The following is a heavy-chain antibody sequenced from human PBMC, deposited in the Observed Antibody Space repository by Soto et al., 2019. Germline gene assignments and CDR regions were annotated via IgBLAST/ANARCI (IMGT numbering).Heavy chain of an antibody. CDR2: ISGSGGST. V-gene: IGHV3-23*01. CDR3: AKDSLGIYDYIWCSYRYPPYAY. J-gene: IGHJ4*02. Sequence: GGALRLSCAASGFTFSSYAMSWVRQAPGKGLEWVSAISGSGGSTYYADSVKGRFTISRDNSKNTLYLQMNSLRAEDTAVYYCAKDSLGIYDYIWCSYRYPPYAYWGQGTLVTVSA. D-gene: IGHD3-16*02. CDR1: GFTFSSYA.